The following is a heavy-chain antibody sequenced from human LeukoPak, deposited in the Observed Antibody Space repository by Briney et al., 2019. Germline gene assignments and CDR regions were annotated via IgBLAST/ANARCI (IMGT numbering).Heavy chain of an antibody. CDR2: INPNSGGT. V-gene: IGHV1-2*02. CDR1: GYTFTGYY. D-gene: IGHD3-22*01. Sequence: ASVKVSCKASGYTFTGYYMHWVRQAPGQGLEWMGWINPNSGGTNYAQKFQGRVTMTRDTSISTAYMELSRVRSDDTAVYYCAALGDSSGYYFFYMDVWGKGTTVTVSS. CDR3: AALGDSSGYYFFYMDV. J-gene: IGHJ6*03.